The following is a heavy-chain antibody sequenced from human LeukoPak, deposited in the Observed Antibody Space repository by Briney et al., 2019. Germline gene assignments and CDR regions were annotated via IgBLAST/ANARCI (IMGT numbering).Heavy chain of an antibody. CDR2: IYPDDSDT. J-gene: IGHJ4*02. Sequence: GESLKISCKGSGYSFTTYWIGWGNQMPGKGREWLGIIYPDDSDTRYSPSFQGQVTISGDKSISTAYLQWSSLKASDTAMYYCARLSGGSWVDYWGQGTLVTVSS. CDR3: ARLSGGSWVDY. V-gene: IGHV5-51*07. CDR1: GYSFTTYW. D-gene: IGHD2-15*01.